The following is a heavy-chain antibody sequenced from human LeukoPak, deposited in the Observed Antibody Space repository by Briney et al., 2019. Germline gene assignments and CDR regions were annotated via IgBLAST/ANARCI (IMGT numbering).Heavy chain of an antibody. CDR3: AREGGFYRPLDY. CDR2: IYYSGST. D-gene: IGHD3-3*01. J-gene: IGHJ4*02. Sequence: SETLSLTCTVSGGSISSYYWSWIRQPPGKGLEWIGFIYYSGSTNYNPSLKSRVTISVDTSKNQFSLKLSSVTAADTAVYYCAREGGFYRPLDYSGQGTLVAVSS. CDR1: GGSISSYY. V-gene: IGHV4-59*12.